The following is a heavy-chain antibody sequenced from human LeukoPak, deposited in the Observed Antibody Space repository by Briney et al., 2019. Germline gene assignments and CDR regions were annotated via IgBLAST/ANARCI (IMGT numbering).Heavy chain of an antibody. Sequence: PGGSLRLSCAASGFTFKKYWMNWVRQVPGKGLECLANIKEDGSETYYADSVKGRFTISRDDPKNLLFLQINSLGVEDTAVYYCARETPRRGETRDGYRWGQGTLVTVSS. V-gene: IGHV3-7*01. CDR2: IKEDGSET. J-gene: IGHJ4*02. CDR1: GFTFKKYW. D-gene: IGHD5-24*01. CDR3: ARETPRRGETRDGYR.